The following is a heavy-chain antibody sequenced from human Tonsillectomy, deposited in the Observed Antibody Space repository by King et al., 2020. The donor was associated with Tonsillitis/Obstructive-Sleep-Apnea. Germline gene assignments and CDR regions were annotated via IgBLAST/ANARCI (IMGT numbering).Heavy chain of an antibody. CDR1: GGSISSSNW. Sequence: QLQESGPGLVKPSGTLSLTCAVSGGSISSSNWWSWVRQPPGKGLEWIGEIYHSGSTNYNPSLKSRVTISVDKSKNQFSLKLSSVTAADTAVYYCARDLGGGVPAAIIDYYYYMDVWGKGTTVTVSS. CDR2: IYHSGST. D-gene: IGHD2-2*02. V-gene: IGHV4-4*02. CDR3: ARDLGGGVPAAIIDYYYYMDV. J-gene: IGHJ6*03.